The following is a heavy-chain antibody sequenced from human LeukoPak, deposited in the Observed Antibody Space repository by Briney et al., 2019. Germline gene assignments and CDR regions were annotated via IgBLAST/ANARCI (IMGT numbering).Heavy chain of an antibody. CDR1: GFTFSSYG. V-gene: IGHV3-33*01. D-gene: IGHD6-13*01. Sequence: GRSLRLSCAASGFTFSSYGMHWVRQAPGKGLEWVAVIWYDGSNKYYADSVKGRFTISRDNSKNTLYLQMNSLRAEDTAVYYWARCNSAGRGYFDYWGQGTLVTVSS. J-gene: IGHJ4*02. CDR2: IWYDGSNK. CDR3: ARCNSAGRGYFDY.